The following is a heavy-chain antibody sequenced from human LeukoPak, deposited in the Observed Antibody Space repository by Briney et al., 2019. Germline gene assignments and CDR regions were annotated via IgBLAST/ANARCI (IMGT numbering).Heavy chain of an antibody. CDR2: IRSNSDGGTI. CDR3: ATDFYDST. CDR1: GFTFRSYA. D-gene: IGHD3-22*01. Sequence: GGSLRLSCAASGFTFRSYAMNWVRQAPGKGLEWVGRIRSNSDGGTIDYAAPVKGRFTLSRDDSKTTLYLQMNSLQTEDTAVYYCATDFYDSTWGQGTLVTVSS. J-gene: IGHJ5*02. V-gene: IGHV3-15*07.